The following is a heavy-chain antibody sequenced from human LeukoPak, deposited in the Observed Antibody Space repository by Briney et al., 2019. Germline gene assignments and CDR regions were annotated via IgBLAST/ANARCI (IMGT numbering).Heavy chain of an antibody. CDR2: MNPNSVNT. V-gene: IGHV1-8*01. J-gene: IGHJ4*02. D-gene: IGHD1-26*01. CDR3: ARGRVGATSAVDH. CDR1: GYTFTNYD. Sequence: ASVKVSCKASGYTFTNYDIHWVRQATGQGLEWMGWMNPNSVNTGYAQKFQGRVTMTRNTSINTAYMDLSSLRSEDTAVYYCARGRVGATSAVDHWGQGTLVTVSS.